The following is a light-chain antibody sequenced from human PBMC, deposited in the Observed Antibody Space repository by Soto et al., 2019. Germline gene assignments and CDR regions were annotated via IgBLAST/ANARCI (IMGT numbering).Light chain of an antibody. CDR1: QSVSSN. CDR2: GAS. Sequence: EIVMTQSPATLSVSPGERATLSCRASQSVSSNLAWYQQKPGQAPRLLIYGASTRATGIPARFSGSGSGTEFTLTNSSLQSEDFAVYYCQQYNSWPPAYTFGQGTKLEIK. J-gene: IGKJ2*01. CDR3: QQYNSWPPAYT. V-gene: IGKV3-15*01.